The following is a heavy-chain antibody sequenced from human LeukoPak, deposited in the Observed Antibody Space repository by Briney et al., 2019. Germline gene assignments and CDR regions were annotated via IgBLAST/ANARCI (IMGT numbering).Heavy chain of an antibody. V-gene: IGHV1-2*06. CDR3: ARNPTIKSVVITTPSFDY. Sequence: GASVKVSCKASGYTFTGYYMHWVRQAPGQGLEWMGRINPNSGGTNYAQKFQGRVTMTRDTSISTAYMELSSPRSDDTAVYYCARNPTIKSVVITTPSFDYWGQGTLVTVSS. J-gene: IGHJ4*02. CDR2: INPNSGGT. D-gene: IGHD3-22*01. CDR1: GYTFTGYY.